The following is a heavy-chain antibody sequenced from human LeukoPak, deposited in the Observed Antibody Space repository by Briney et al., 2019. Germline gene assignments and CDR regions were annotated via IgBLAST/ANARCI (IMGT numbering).Heavy chain of an antibody. Sequence: GRCLRLACVASGFKFDGYAMRWVRQAPGEGLEWVSFIRGDGTYTYYADSVKGRFTISRDKRKNSMYLQMNSLRAEDPALYYCVKDNFCPECAFDIWGQGTRVTAS. CDR1: GFKFDGYA. V-gene: IGHV3-43*02. D-gene: IGHD3-3*01. J-gene: IGHJ3*02. CDR2: IRGDGTYT. CDR3: VKDNFCPECAFDI.